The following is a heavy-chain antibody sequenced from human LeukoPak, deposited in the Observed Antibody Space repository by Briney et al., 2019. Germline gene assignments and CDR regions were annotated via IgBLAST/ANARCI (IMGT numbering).Heavy chain of an antibody. Sequence: GGSLRLSCAASGFSFGGYGMSWVRQAPGKGLEWVSDISGSGDSTNYADSVKGRFTISRDNSKNTLDLQMNSLRAEDTAVYYGAKGWLGEILFDYWGPGTLVTVSS. CDR1: GFSFGGYG. D-gene: IGHD3-10*01. CDR3: AKGWLGEILFDY. J-gene: IGHJ4*02. V-gene: IGHV3-23*01. CDR2: ISGSGDST.